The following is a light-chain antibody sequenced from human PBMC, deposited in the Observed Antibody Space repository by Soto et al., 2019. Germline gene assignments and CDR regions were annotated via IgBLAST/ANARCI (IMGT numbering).Light chain of an antibody. Sequence: EIVLKQSPGTLSLSPGGRATLSCGASQTFTSNYLAWYQQKPGPAPSLLIFGASTRATGIPDRFSGSGSGKDFTLTIRRLGPEDFAVYYCQQYGTPRSVTFGQGTRLEN. CDR1: QTFTSNY. J-gene: IGKJ5*01. CDR2: GAS. V-gene: IGKV3-20*01. CDR3: QQYGTPRSVT.